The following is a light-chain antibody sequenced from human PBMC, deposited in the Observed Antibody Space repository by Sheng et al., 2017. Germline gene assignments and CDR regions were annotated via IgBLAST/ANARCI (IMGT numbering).Light chain of an antibody. CDR2: DAS. J-gene: IGKJ2*01. CDR1: QYISNY. V-gene: IGKV1-33*01. CDR3: QKYDNFQYT. Sequence: DTQLTQSPSSLSASVGDRVTITCQASQYISNYLNWYQQKPGKAPRLLIYDASNLETGVPXRFSGSGSGTDFTFTINSLQPEDIATYYCQKYDNFQYTFGQGTKLEIK.